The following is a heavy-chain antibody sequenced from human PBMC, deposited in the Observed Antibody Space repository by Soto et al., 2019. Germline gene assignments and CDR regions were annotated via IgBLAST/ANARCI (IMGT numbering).Heavy chain of an antibody. CDR2: IYNSGST. D-gene: IGHD5-12*01. J-gene: IGHJ4*02. V-gene: IGHV4-59*08. CDR1: GGSISNYY. CDR3: ARGRWPQLPGN. Sequence: QVHLQESGPGLVKPSETLSLNCSVSGGSISNYYWSWIRQPPGKGLEWIGYIYNSGSTNYNPSLKSRVTIPVATPNNHFSLNMNSVTAADTAVYYCARGRWPQLPGNWGQGTLVTVSS.